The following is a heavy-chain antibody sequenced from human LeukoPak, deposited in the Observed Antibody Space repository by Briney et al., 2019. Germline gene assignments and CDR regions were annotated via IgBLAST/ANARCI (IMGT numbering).Heavy chain of an antibody. D-gene: IGHD3-9*01. V-gene: IGHV3-23*01. Sequence: PGGSLRLSCAASGFTFSSYAMSWVRQAPGKGLEWVSAISGSGGGTYYADSVKGRFTISRDNSKNTLYLQMNSLRAEDTAVYYCAKDPYDILTGYHWYFWGQGTLVTVSS. CDR3: AKDPYDILTGYHWYF. J-gene: IGHJ4*02. CDR2: ISGSGGGT. CDR1: GFTFSSYA.